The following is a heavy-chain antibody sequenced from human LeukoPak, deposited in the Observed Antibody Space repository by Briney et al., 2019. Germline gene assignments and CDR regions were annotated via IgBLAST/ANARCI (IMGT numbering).Heavy chain of an antibody. Sequence: ETLSLTCTVSGGSISSSSYYWGWIRQPPGKGLEWIGSIYYSGSTYYNPSLKSRVTISVDTSKYQFSLKLSSVTAADTAVYYCARRLAGTEDYWGQGTLVTVSS. V-gene: IGHV4-39*01. J-gene: IGHJ4*02. D-gene: IGHD6-13*01. CDR2: IYYSGST. CDR1: GGSISSSSYY. CDR3: ARRLAGTEDY.